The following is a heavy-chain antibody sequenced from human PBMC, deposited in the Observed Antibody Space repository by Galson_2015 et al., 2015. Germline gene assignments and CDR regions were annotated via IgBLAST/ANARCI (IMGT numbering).Heavy chain of an antibody. V-gene: IGHV3-48*03. CDR3: ARVKSRDGYTNGVDAFDI. D-gene: IGHD5-24*01. CDR2: ISSSGSTI. Sequence: SLSLSCAASGFTFSSYEMNWVRQAPGKGLEWVSYISSSGSTICYADSVKGRFTISRDNAKNSLYLQMNSLRAEDTAVYYCARVKSRDGYTNGVDAFDIWGQGTMVTV. J-gene: IGHJ3*02. CDR1: GFTFSSYE.